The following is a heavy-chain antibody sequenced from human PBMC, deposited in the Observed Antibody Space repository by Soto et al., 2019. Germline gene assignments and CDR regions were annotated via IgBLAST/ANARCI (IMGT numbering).Heavy chain of an antibody. D-gene: IGHD5-12*01. J-gene: IGHJ4*02. CDR1: GDSISSSSYY. CDR3: ARHRALRVGGYASPRNQFDY. V-gene: IGHV4-39*01. CDR2: TFYSGTT. Sequence: QLQLQESGPGLVKPSETLSLTCTVSGDSISSSSYYWGWMRQPPGQGWKWISSTFYSGTTYYNPSLKSRITIYVHTSKNRLTVKLASVTAADTAVYYCARHRALRVGGYASPRNQFDYWGQGTLVTVSS.